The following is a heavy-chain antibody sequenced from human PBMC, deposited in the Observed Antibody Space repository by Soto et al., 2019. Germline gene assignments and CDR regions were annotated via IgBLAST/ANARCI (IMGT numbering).Heavy chain of an antibody. D-gene: IGHD2-15*01. CDR3: ARDQVYCSGGSCYVAGY. J-gene: IGHJ4*02. CDR2: INSDGSST. Sequence: EVQLVESGGGLVQPGGSLRLSCAASGFTFSSYWMHWVRQAPGKGLVWVSRINSDGSSTNYADSVKGRFTISRDNAKNKLYLQMNSLRAEDTAVYYCARDQVYCSGGSCYVAGYWGQGTLVTVSS. CDR1: GFTFSSYW. V-gene: IGHV3-74*01.